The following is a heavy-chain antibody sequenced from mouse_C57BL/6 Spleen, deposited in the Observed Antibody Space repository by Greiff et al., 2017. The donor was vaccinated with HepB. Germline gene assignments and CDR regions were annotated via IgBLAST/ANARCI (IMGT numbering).Heavy chain of an antibody. D-gene: IGHD2-4*01. Sequence: QVQLKQSGAELMKPGASVKLSCKATGYTFTGYWIEWVKQRPGHGLEWIGEILPGSGSTNYNEKFKGKATFTADTSSNTAYMQLSSLTTEDSAIYYCARSIYYDYDGGWFAYWGQGTLVTVSA. CDR3: ARSIYYDYDGGWFAY. J-gene: IGHJ3*01. CDR2: ILPGSGST. CDR1: GYTFTGYW. V-gene: IGHV1-9*01.